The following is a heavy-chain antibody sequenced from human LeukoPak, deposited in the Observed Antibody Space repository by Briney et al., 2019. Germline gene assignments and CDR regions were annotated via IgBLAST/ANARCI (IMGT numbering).Heavy chain of an antibody. Sequence: ASVKVSCKASGGTFSSYAISWVRQAPGQGLEWMGGIIPIFGTANYAQKFQGRVTITADESTSTAYMELSSLRSEDTAVYYCARDKYCSSTSCYTDLENYYYGMDVWGQGTTVTVSS. CDR1: GGTFSSYA. J-gene: IGHJ6*02. CDR2: IIPIFGTA. V-gene: IGHV1-69*13. D-gene: IGHD2-2*02. CDR3: ARDKYCSSTSCYTDLENYYYGMDV.